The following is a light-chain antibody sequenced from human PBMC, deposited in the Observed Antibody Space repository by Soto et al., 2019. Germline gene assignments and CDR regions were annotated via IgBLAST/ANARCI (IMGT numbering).Light chain of an antibody. V-gene: IGKV1-5*01. J-gene: IGKJ4*02. CDR2: DAS. CDR1: KSISRW. Sequence: DLQXTQSPGARAAPLGDRVTTTCRASKSISRWLQWHQQKKGTAXNXXXYDASTLQSGVQSRLRASGSAKEFNLTIRRRPPHDFETYHSEKKDIYTQTFGGGTQVDI. CDR3: EKKDIYTQT.